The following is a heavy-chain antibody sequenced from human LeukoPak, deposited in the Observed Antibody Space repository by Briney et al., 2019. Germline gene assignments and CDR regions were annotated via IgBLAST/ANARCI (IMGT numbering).Heavy chain of an antibody. D-gene: IGHD3-22*01. Sequence: PSETLSLTCTVSGYSISSGYYWGWIRQPPGKGLEWIGNVYHSGRTYDNPSLKSRVTISVDTSKNQFSLKLSSVTAADTAVYYCARDRDYYDSSGMEDDAFDIWGQGTMVTVSS. V-gene: IGHV4-38-2*02. CDR1: GYSISSGYY. CDR2: VYHSGRT. J-gene: IGHJ3*02. CDR3: ARDRDYYDSSGMEDDAFDI.